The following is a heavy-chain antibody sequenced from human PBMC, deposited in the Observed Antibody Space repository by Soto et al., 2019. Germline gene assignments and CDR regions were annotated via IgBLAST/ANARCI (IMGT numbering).Heavy chain of an antibody. J-gene: IGHJ6*02. Sequence: SSATLSLNCPVTCNSLHGSKPHWVLIRQPPGKGLECIGSIYHSGTTYYNPPLKSRVTISVDTSKNQFSLRLSSVTAADTAVYYCARHKDCSGGSCNAVGYYYGLDVWGQGTTVS. V-gene: IGHV4-39*01. D-gene: IGHD2-15*01. CDR3: ARHKDCSGGSCNAVGYYYGLDV. CDR2: IYHSGTT. CDR1: CNSLHGSKPH.